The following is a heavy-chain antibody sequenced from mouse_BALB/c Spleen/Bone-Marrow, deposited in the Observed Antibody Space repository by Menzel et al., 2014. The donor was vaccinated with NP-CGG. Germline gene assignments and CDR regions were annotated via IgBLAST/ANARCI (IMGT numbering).Heavy chain of an antibody. J-gene: IGHJ4*01. D-gene: IGHD1-1*01. Sequence: VQLQQSGPELVGPGASVKISCKASGYEFSDSWMNWVKQRPGQGLEWIGRIYPGDGDSIYNGKFKGKATLTSDKFSSTAYMQLSSLTSVDSAVYFCARSLSVVTPMDYWGQGTSVTVSS. CDR2: IYPGDGDS. CDR3: ARSLSVVTPMDY. CDR1: GYEFSDSW. V-gene: IGHV1-82*01.